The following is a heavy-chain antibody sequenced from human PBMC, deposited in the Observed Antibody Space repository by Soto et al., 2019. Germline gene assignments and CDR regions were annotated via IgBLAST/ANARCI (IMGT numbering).Heavy chain of an antibody. J-gene: IGHJ4*02. CDR2: IFPDDSDT. CDR3: FRGGVTSRTFDY. D-gene: IGHD3-16*01. CDR1: GYIIKNYW. V-gene: IGHV5-51*01. Sequence: GASLKISCKASGYIIKNYWIGWVRQMPGQGLEWMGIIFPDDSDTRYSPSFQGHVTISVDKSISTAYVQWSSLKASDSAIYYCFRGGVTSRTFDYWGQGTLVTVSS.